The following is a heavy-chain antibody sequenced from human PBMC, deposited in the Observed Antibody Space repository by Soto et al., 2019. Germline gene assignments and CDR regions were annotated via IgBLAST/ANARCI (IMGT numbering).Heavy chain of an antibody. Sequence: SETLSLTCTVSGGSISSGGYYWSWIRQHPGKGLEWIGYIYYSGSTYYNPSLKSRVTISVDTSKNQFSLKLSSVTAAGTAVYYCARDIVVVTAPQTYYYYGMDVWGQGTTVTVSS. CDR2: IYYSGST. D-gene: IGHD2-21*02. V-gene: IGHV4-31*03. CDR3: ARDIVVVTAPQTYYYYGMDV. J-gene: IGHJ6*02. CDR1: GGSISSGGYY.